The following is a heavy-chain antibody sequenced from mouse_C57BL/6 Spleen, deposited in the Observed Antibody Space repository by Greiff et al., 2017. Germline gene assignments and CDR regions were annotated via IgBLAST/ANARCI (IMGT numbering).Heavy chain of an antibody. V-gene: IGHV3-6*01. D-gene: IGHD1-1*01. CDR1: GYSITSGYY. CDR3: ARDGNHYYGSSYEYYFDY. Sequence: EVQLVESGPGLVKPSQSLSLTCSVTGYSITSGYYWNWIRQFPGNKLEWMGYISYDGSNNYNPSLKNRISITRDTSKNQFFLKLNAVTTEDTATYYCARDGNHYYGSSYEYYFDYWGQGTTLTVSS. CDR2: ISYDGSN. J-gene: IGHJ2*01.